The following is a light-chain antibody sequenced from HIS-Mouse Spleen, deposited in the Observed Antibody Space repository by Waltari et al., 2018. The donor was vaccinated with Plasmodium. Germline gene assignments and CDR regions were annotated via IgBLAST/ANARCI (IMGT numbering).Light chain of an antibody. J-gene: IGLJ3*02. CDR1: SSNIGSNY. CDR2: RNN. CDR3: AAWDDSLSGPV. V-gene: IGLV1-47*01. Sequence: QSVLTQPPSASGTPGQRVTISCSGSSSNIGSNYVYWYQQLPGTAPKLLIDRNNQRPSGGPDRFSGSKSGTSASLAISGLRSEDEADYYCAAWDDSLSGPVFGGGTKLTVL.